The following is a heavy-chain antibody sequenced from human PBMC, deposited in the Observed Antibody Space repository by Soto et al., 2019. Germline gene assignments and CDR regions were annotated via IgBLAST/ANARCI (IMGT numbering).Heavy chain of an antibody. D-gene: IGHD6-19*01. V-gene: IGHV3-53*02. CDR3: ASIAVAEGFDP. J-gene: IGHJ5*02. CDR1: GFSVSINY. CDR2: INADGSS. Sequence: EVQLVETGGDLIQPGGSLRLSCAASGFSVSINYMSWVRQAPGKGLEWVSIINADGSSYYADSVKGRFTISRDNCKKTVDLQMNSLRAEDTAVYYCASIAVAEGFDPWGQGTLVTVSS.